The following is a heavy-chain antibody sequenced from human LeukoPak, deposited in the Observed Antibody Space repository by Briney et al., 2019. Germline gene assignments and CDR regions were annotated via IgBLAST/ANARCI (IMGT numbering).Heavy chain of an antibody. J-gene: IGHJ4*02. CDR3: ARDLLSAGRGYSYGTIDY. V-gene: IGHV4-38-2*02. CDR1: GYSISSGYY. Sequence: SETLSLTCTVSGYSISSGYYWGWSRQPPGKGLAWIGSIYHSGSTYYNPSLKSRVTISVDTSKNQFSLKLSSVTAADTAVYYCARDLLSAGRGYSYGTIDYWGQGTLVTVSS. D-gene: IGHD5-18*01. CDR2: IYHSGST.